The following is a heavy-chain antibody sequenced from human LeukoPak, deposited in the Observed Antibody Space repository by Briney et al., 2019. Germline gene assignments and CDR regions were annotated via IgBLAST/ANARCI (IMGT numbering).Heavy chain of an antibody. CDR1: GDSISEYY. CDR3: ARDHGWSGFNWFDP. J-gene: IGHJ5*02. V-gene: IGHV4-59*01. D-gene: IGHD3-3*01. Sequence: SETLSLTCSVSGDSISEYYWSWIRQPPGKGLEWIGYIYVSGNTNYNPSLKSRVTLSLDTSKNQFSLKMTPVTAADTAIYYCARDHGWSGFNWFDPWGQGTLVTVSS. CDR2: IYVSGNT.